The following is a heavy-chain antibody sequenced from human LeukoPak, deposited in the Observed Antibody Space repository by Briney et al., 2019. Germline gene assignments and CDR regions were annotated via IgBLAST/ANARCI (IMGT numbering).Heavy chain of an antibody. V-gene: IGHV3-30*02. CDR3: AKGIAVAGTELAD. D-gene: IGHD6-19*01. CDR2: IRYDGSIK. CDR1: GFTFSSYA. Sequence: GGSLRLSCAASGFTFSSYAMHWVRQAPGKGLEWVSFIRYDGSIKYYADSVEGRFTVSRDNSKNTLYLQMYSLRVDDTAVYYCAKGIAVAGTELADWGQGTLVTVSA. J-gene: IGHJ4*02.